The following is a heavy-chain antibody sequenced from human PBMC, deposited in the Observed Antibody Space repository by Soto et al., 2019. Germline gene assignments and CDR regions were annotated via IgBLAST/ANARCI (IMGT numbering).Heavy chain of an antibody. CDR2: INAGNGNT. CDR3: ARGLGLTYYYYYYGMDV. V-gene: IGHV1-3*01. J-gene: IGHJ6*02. Sequence: ASVKVSCKASGYTFTSYAMHWVRQAPGQRLEWMGWINAGNGNTKYSQKFQGRVTITRDTSASTAYMELSSLRSEDTAVYYCARGLGLTYYYYYYGMDVWGQGTTVTVSS. D-gene: IGHD1-20*01. CDR1: GYTFTSYA.